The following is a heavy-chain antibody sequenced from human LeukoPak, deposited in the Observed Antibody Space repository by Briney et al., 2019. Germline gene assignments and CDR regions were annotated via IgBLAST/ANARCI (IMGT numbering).Heavy chain of an antibody. CDR2: IYYSGST. CDR3: ARTTYCSSTSCYGYYFDY. J-gene: IGHJ4*02. Sequence: SETLSLTCTVSGGSISSYYWSWIRQPPGKGLEWIGYIYYSGSTNYNPSLKSRVTISVDTSKNQFSLKLSSVTAADTAVHYCARTTYCSSTSCYGYYFDYWGQGTLVTVSS. D-gene: IGHD2-2*01. V-gene: IGHV4-59*01. CDR1: GGSISSYY.